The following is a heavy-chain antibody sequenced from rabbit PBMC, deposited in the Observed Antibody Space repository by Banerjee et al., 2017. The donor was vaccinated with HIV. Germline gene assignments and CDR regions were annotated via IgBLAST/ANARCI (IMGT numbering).Heavy chain of an antibody. CDR3: ARDPLYTIGGGYDL. CDR2: IDAGSSST. J-gene: IGHJ4*01. D-gene: IGHD1-1*01. V-gene: IGHV1S40*01. CDR1: GFCVGHNDR. Sequence: CGGDLVTAAAARALTCAVSGFCVGHNDRICLVRQAPGKGLEWIACIDAGSSSTYYASWAKGRFTISKTPAPTVTLQMPRLTAADTATYFCARDPLYTIGGGYDLWGPGTLVTVS.